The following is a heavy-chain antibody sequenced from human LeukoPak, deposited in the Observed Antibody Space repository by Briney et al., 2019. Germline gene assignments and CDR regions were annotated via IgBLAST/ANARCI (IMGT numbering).Heavy chain of an antibody. D-gene: IGHD5-12*01. J-gene: IGHJ4*02. CDR3: ARAEPWIHQQFDY. V-gene: IGHV4-34*01. CDR2: INHSGST. Sequence: SETLSLTCAVYGGSFSGYYWSWIRQPPGKGLEWIGEINHSGSTNYNPSLKSRVTISVDTSKNQFSLKLSSATAADTAVYYCARAEPWIHQQFDYWGQGTLVTVSS. CDR1: GGSFSGYY.